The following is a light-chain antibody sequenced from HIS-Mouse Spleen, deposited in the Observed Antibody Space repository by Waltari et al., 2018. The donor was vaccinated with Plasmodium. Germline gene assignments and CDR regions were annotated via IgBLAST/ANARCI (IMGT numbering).Light chain of an antibody. J-gene: IGLJ3*02. Sequence: SYELTQPPSVSVSPGQTARITCSGDALPKKYAYWYQQNSGQAPVLVIYEDSKRPSGIPGRFSGSSSGTMATLTSSGAQVEDEADYYCYSTDSSGNHRVFGGGTKLTVL. CDR1: ALPKKY. V-gene: IGLV3-10*01. CDR2: EDS. CDR3: YSTDSSGNHRV.